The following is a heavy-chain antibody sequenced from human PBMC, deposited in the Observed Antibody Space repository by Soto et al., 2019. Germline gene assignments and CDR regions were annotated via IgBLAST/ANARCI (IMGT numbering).Heavy chain of an antibody. D-gene: IGHD5-18*01. CDR3: ARRRRYSYEDYYYYGMDV. CDR1: GGSISSSSYY. V-gene: IGHV4-39*01. CDR2: IYYSGST. J-gene: IGHJ6*02. Sequence: SETLSLTCTVSGGSISSSSYYRGWIRQPPGKGLEWVGSIYYSGSTYYNPSLKSRVTISVDTSKNQFSLKLSSVTAADTAVYYCARRRRYSYEDYYYYGMDVWGQGTTVTVSS.